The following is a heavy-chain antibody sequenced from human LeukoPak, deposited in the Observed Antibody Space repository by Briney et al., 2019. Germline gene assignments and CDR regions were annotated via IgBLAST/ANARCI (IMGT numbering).Heavy chain of an antibody. J-gene: IGHJ3*02. D-gene: IGHD3-16*01. V-gene: IGHV4-34*01. CDR2: INHSGST. CDR1: GGSFSGYY. CDR3: ARSGVWRITITRGAFDI. Sequence: SETLSLTCAVYGGSFSGYYWSWIRQPLGKGLEWIGEINHSGSTNYNPSLKSRVTISVDTSKNQFSLKLSSVTAADTAVYYCARSGVWRITITRGAFDIWGQGTMVTVSS.